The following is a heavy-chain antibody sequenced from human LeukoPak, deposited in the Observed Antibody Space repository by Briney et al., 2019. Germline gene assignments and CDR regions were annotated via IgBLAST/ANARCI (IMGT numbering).Heavy chain of an antibody. V-gene: IGHV3-66*01. D-gene: IGHD5-18*01. J-gene: IGHJ4*02. Sequence: PGGSLRLSCAASGLTVSSKYMSWVRQAPGKGLEWVSVIYTGETTYYADSVKGRFTISRDNSKNTLYLQMDGLRDEDTAVYYCARDALHTAHFDYWGQGTLVTVSS. CDR1: GLTVSSKY. CDR2: IYTGETT. CDR3: ARDALHTAHFDY.